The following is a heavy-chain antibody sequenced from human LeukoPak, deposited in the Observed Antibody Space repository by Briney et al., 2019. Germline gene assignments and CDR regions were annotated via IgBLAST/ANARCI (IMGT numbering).Heavy chain of an antibody. CDR1: GYTFTNYG. J-gene: IGHJ5*02. V-gene: IGHV1-18*01. CDR2: ISIYNDNT. CDR3: ARITYDFWSGYYMPDDP. Sequence: ASVKVSCKASGYTFTNYGISWVRQAPGQGLEWMGWISIYNDNTDYAQKLRGRVTMTTDTSTSTAYMELRSLRSDDTAVYYCARITYDFWSGYYMPDDPWGQGTLVTVSS. D-gene: IGHD3-3*01.